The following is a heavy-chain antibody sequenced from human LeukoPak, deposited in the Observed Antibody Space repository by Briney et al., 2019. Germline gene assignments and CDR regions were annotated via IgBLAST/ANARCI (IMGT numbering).Heavy chain of an antibody. Sequence: GGSLRLSCAASGFTFSDYYMSWIRQAPGQGLEWVSYISSSGTIISDADSVKGRFTISRDNAKNSLYLQMNSLRAEDTAVYYCAKGRYHLATVTLLDYWGQGTLVTVSS. V-gene: IGHV3-11*04. CDR2: ISSSGTII. D-gene: IGHD4-17*01. CDR3: AKGRYHLATVTLLDY. J-gene: IGHJ4*02. CDR1: GFTFSDYY.